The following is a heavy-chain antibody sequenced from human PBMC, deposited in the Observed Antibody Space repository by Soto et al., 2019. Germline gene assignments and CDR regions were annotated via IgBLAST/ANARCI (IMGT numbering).Heavy chain of an antibody. CDR1: GYSFTSYW. D-gene: IGHD6-19*01. Sequence: GESLKISCKGSGYSFTSYWIGWVRQMPGKGLEWMGIIYPGDSDTRYSPSFQGQVTISADKSISTAYLQWSSLKASDTAMYYCARHVGIPGSGWSNFDYWGQGTLVTVSS. CDR3: ARHVGIPGSGWSNFDY. V-gene: IGHV5-51*01. CDR2: IYPGDSDT. J-gene: IGHJ4*02.